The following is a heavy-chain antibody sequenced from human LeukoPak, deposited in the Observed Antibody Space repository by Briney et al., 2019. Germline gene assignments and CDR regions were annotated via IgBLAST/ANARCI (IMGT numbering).Heavy chain of an antibody. D-gene: IGHD5-12*01. V-gene: IGHV3-15*01. J-gene: IGHJ6*03. CDR1: GSTFTTYW. CDR3: TTEYSGYDYFGYYYYYMDV. Sequence: GGSLRLSCAASGSTFTTYWMAWLRQAPGKGREWVGRIKSKTDGGTTDYTAPVKGRFTISRDDSKNTLYLQMNSLKTEDTAVYYCTTEYSGYDYFGYYYYYMDVWGNGTTVTVSS. CDR2: IKSKTDGGTT.